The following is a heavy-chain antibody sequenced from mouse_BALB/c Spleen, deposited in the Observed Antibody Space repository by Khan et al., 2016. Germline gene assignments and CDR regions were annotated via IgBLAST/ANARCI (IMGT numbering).Heavy chain of an antibody. Sequence: QIQLVQSGPELKKPGETVKISCKASGYTFTDYSIHWVKQAPGKGFKWMGWINTETGEATYADDFKGRFAFSLETSASTAHFQIDNLKNEDTATYVGVRRDNIGPFAFWGQGTLVTVSA. V-gene: IGHV9-2-1*01. CDR2: INTETGEA. CDR3: VRRDNIGPFAF. J-gene: IGHJ3*01. CDR1: GYTFTDYS.